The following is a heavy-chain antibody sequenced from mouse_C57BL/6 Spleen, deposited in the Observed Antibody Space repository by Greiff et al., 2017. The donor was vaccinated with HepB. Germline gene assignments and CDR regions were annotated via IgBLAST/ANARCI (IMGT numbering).Heavy chain of an antibody. CDR2: IYPGSGST. CDR3: AREYYCGSSYVDWYFDG. Sequence: VQLQQPGAELVKPGASVKMSCKASGYTFTSYWITWVKQRPGQGLEWIGDIYPGSGSTNYNEKFKSKATLTVDTSSSTAYMQLSSLTSEDSAVYYCAREYYCGSSYVDWYFDGWGTGTTVTVSS. D-gene: IGHD1-1*01. J-gene: IGHJ1*03. V-gene: IGHV1-55*01. CDR1: GYTFTSYW.